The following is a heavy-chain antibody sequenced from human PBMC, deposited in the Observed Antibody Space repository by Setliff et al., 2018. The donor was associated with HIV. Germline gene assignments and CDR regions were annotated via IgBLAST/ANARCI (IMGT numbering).Heavy chain of an antibody. CDR2: ISYSGST. Sequence: TLSLTCAVFGGSFSDFYWSWIRQPPGKGLEWIGEISYSGSTVYNPSLKSRVTMSVAASKNLVSLNLNSVTAADTAIYYCARGVARQVVIDRWFDPWGQGTPVTVSS. V-gene: IGHV4-34*01. J-gene: IGHJ5*02. CDR3: ARGVARQVVIDRWFDP. CDR1: GGSFSDFY. D-gene: IGHD2-21*01.